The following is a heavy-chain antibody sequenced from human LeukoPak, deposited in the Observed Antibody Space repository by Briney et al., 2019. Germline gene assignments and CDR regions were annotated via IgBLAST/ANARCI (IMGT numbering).Heavy chain of an antibody. V-gene: IGHV4-31*03. CDR1: GGSISSGGYY. J-gene: IGHJ6*02. D-gene: IGHD6-13*01. CDR3: ARDHWAGSSWYHYYYYGMDV. CDR2: IYYSGST. Sequence: SETLSLTCTVSGGSISSGGYYWSWIRQHPGKGLEWIGYIYYSGSTYYNPSLKSRVTISVDTSKNQFSLKLSSVTAADTAVCYCARDHWAGSSWYHYYYYGMDVWGQGTTVTVSS.